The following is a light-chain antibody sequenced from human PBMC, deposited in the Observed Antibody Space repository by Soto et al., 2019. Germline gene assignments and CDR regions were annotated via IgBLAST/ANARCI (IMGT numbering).Light chain of an antibody. CDR1: QGISSY. V-gene: IGKV1-9*01. CDR3: QQLNSYPRT. CDR2: AAS. J-gene: IGKJ4*01. Sequence: DIQLTQSPSFLSASVGDRVTITCRASQGISSYLAWYQQKPGKAPKLLIYAASTLQSGVQSRFSGSGSGTEFTLTISRLQPEDFATYYCQQLNSYPRTFGGGTKVEI.